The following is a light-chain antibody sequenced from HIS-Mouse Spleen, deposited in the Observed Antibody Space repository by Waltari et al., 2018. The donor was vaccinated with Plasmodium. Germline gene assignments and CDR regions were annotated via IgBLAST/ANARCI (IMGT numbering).Light chain of an antibody. Sequence: EIVMTQSPATLSVSPGERATLSCGASQSVSSNLAWYQQKPGQAPRLLIYGASTRATGIPARFSGSGSGTEFTLTISSMQSEDFAVYYCQQYNNWPPEVTFGQGTKVEIK. V-gene: IGKV3-15*01. CDR3: QQYNNWPPEVT. CDR1: QSVSSN. CDR2: GAS. J-gene: IGKJ1*01.